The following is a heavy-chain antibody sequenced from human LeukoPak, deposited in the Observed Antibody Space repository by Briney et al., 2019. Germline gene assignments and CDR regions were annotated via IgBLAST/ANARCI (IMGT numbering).Heavy chain of an antibody. V-gene: IGHV3-20*04. J-gene: IGHJ6*03. D-gene: IGHD5-18*01. CDR3: ARVDTAMSYYYYDMDV. Sequence: PGGSLRLSCAASGFTFDDYGMSWVRQAPGKGLEWVSGINWNGGSTGYADSVKGRFTISRDSAKNSLYLQMNSLRAEDTALYYCARVDTAMSYYYYDMDVWGKGTTVSVSS. CDR1: GFTFDDYG. CDR2: INWNGGST.